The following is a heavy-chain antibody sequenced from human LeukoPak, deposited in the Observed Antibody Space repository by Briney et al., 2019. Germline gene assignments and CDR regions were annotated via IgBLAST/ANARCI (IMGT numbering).Heavy chain of an antibody. CDR1: GFTFSTYG. J-gene: IGHJ4*02. CDR3: VKGWDFKQFVRYLDY. V-gene: IGHV3-30*18. Sequence: GGSLRLSCEGSGFTFSTYGMHWVRQAPGRGLEWVAVISYDGTNKYYEDSVKGRFTISRDNSKRTLYLQMNSVRAEDTAIYYCVKGWDFKQFVRYLDYWGQGTLVTVSS. CDR2: ISYDGTNK. D-gene: IGHD1-26*01.